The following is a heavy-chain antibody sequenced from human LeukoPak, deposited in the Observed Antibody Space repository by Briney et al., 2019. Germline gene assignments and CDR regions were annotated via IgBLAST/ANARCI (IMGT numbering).Heavy chain of an antibody. CDR2: ISNSSSSI. CDR3: ARMTGGSDGLDM. V-gene: IGHV3-48*01. CDR1: GFTFSRNS. Sequence: SGGSLRLSCAASGFTFSRNSMNWVRQAPGKGLEWVSYISNSSSSIYYADSVRGRFTISRDNAKNSLYPQMNSLRAEDTAVYYCARMTGGSDGLDMWGQGTMVTVYS. J-gene: IGHJ3*02. D-gene: IGHD2-15*01.